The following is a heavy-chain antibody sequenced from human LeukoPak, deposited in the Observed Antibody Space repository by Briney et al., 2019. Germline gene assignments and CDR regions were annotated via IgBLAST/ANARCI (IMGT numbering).Heavy chain of an antibody. D-gene: IGHD1-1*01. CDR2: IYYSGST. V-gene: IGHV4-30-4*01. J-gene: IGHJ4*02. Sequence: SETLSLTCTVSGGSISSGDYYWSWIRQPPGKGLEWIGYIYYSGSTYYNPSLKSRVTISVDTSKNQFSLKLSSVTAADTAVYYCAREEGKRGENDVHADYWGQGTLVTVSS. CDR3: AREEGKRGENDVHADY. CDR1: GGSISSGDYY.